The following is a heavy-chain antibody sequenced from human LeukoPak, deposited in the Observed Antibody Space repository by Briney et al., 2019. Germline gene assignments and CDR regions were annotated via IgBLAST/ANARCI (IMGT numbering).Heavy chain of an antibody. D-gene: IGHD6-6*01. CDR1: GFTLSSYG. CDR2: IWYDGSNK. Sequence: GRSLRLSCAASGFTLSSYGMHWVRQAPGKGLEWVAVIWYDGSNKYYADSVKGRFTISRDNSKNTLYLQMNSLRAEDTAVYYCARKLYSTSPTDAFDIWGQGTMVTVSS. J-gene: IGHJ3*02. V-gene: IGHV3-33*01. CDR3: ARKLYSTSPTDAFDI.